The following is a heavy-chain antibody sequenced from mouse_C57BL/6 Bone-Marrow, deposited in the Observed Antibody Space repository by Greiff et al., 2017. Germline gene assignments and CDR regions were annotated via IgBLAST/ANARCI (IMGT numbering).Heavy chain of an antibody. CDR1: GYTFTSYW. Sequence: QVQLKQPGAELVKPGASVKLSCKASGYTFTSYWMHWVKQRPGQGLEWIGMIHPNSGSTNYNEKFKSKATLTVDKSSSTAYMQLSSLTSEDSAVYYCSREDYCYGSSSLFAVWGKGTLVTVSA. CDR3: SREDYCYGSSSLFAV. V-gene: IGHV1-64*01. J-gene: IGHJ3*01. D-gene: IGHD1-1*01. CDR2: IHPNSGST.